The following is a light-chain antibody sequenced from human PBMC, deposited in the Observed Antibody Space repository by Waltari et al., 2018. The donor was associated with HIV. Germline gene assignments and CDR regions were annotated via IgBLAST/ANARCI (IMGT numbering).Light chain of an antibody. CDR1: QSISSY. V-gene: IGKV1-5*03. Sequence: DIQMTQSPSTLSASVGDRVTITCRASQSISSYLAWYQQKPGKAPKLLIYGASSLESGVPSRFSGSGSGTEFTLTISSLQPDDFANYYCQQYNSYSHTFGQGTKLEIK. CDR3: QQYNSYSHT. J-gene: IGKJ2*01. CDR2: GAS.